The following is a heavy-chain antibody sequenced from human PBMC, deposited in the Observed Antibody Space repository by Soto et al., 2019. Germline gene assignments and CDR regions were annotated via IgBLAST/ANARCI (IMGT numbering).Heavy chain of an antibody. CDR2: ISYDGSNK. CDR1: GFTFSSYA. V-gene: IGHV3-30-3*01. J-gene: IGHJ4*02. CDR3: ASSLY. Sequence: QVQLVESGGGVVQPGRSLRLSCAASGFTFSSYAMHWVRQAPGKGPEWVAVISYDGSNKYYADSVKGRFTISRDNSKNTLYLQMNSLRAEDTAVYYCASSLYWGQGTLVTVSS.